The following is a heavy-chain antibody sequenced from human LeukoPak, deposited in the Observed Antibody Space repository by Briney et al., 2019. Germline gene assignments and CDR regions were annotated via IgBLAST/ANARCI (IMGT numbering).Heavy chain of an antibody. Sequence: ASVTVSCKASGYTFTGYYMHWVRQAPGQGLEWMGWINPNSGGTYYAQKFQGRVIMTRDTSISTAYMALSRLRSDDTAVYYCARYYYDTSSAFDIWGQGTMVTVSS. J-gene: IGHJ3*02. V-gene: IGHV1-2*02. CDR2: INPNSGGT. D-gene: IGHD3-22*01. CDR3: ARYYYDTSSAFDI. CDR1: GYTFTGYY.